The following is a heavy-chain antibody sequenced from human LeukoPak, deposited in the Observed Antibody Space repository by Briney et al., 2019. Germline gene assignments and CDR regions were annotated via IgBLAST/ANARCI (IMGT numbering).Heavy chain of an antibody. CDR3: TTALYYYDSSGYYHTNFDY. D-gene: IGHD3-22*01. Sequence: GGSLRLSCAASGFTFSNDWMSWVRQAPGKGLEWVGRIKSKTDGGTTDYAAPVKGRFTISRDDSKNTLYLQMNSLKTEDTAVYYCTTALYYYDSSGYYHTNFDYWGQGTLVTVSS. CDR2: IKSKTDGGTT. CDR1: GFTFSNDW. J-gene: IGHJ4*02. V-gene: IGHV3-15*01.